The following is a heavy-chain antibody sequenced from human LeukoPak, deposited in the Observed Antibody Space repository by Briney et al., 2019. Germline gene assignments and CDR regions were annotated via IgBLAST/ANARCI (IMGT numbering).Heavy chain of an antibody. CDR3: ARDRDFDGYSACGL. V-gene: IGHV3-30*03. J-gene: IGHJ4*02. D-gene: IGHD5-18*01. Sequence: PGGSLRLSCTGSRFKFSNYSMYWIRQAPVKGLEWVSVISQGGTRKLYADSVEGRFTISRDNSRNTLYLHMDNVRLDDTALYFCARDRDFDGYSACGLWGQGTMVAVSS. CDR1: RFKFSNYS. CDR2: ISQGGTRK.